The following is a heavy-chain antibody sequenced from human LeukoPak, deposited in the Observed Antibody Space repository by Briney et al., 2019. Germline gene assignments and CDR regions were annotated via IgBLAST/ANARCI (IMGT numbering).Heavy chain of an antibody. J-gene: IGHJ4*02. Sequence: SETLSLTCTVSGGSISSYYWSWIRQPPGKGLEWIGYIYYSGSTNYNPSLKSRVTISVDTSKNQFSLKLSSVTAADTAVYYCARIYFSYFDYWGQGTLVTVSS. CDR1: GGSISSYY. CDR2: IYYSGST. D-gene: IGHD5-12*01. V-gene: IGHV4-59*12. CDR3: ARIYFSYFDY.